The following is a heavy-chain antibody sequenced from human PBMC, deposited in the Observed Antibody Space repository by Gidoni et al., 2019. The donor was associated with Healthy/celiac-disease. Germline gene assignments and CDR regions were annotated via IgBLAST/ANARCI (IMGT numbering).Heavy chain of an antibody. J-gene: IGHJ3*02. D-gene: IGHD3-10*01. CDR1: GFPFSSYG. CDR2: ISYDGSNK. Sequence: QVQLVESGGGVVQPGRSLRLSCAASGFPFSSYGMHWVRQAPGKGLEWVAVISYDGSNKYYADSVKGRFTISRDNSKNTLYLQMNSLRAEDTAVYYCAKAASFGELQFDAFDIWGQGTMVTVSS. CDR3: AKAASFGELQFDAFDI. V-gene: IGHV3-30*18.